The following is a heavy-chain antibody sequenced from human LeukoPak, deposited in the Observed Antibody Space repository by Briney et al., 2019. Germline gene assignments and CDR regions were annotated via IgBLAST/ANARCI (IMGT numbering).Heavy chain of an antibody. V-gene: IGHV3-30-3*01. CDR2: ISYDGSNK. D-gene: IGHD3-3*01. CDR3: AKAPRTIFGVVIIPAPDY. Sequence: PGRSLRLSCAASGFTFSSYAMHWVRQAPGKGLEWVAVISYDGSNKYYADSVKGRFTISRDNSKNTLCLQMNSLRAEDTAVYYCAKAPRTIFGVVIIPAPDYWGQGTLVTVSS. J-gene: IGHJ4*02. CDR1: GFTFSSYA.